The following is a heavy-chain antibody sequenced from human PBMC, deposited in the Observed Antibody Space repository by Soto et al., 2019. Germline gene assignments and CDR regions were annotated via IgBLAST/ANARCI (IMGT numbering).Heavy chain of an antibody. V-gene: IGHV4-30-4*01. CDR2: IYYSGST. CDR3: ARLGFGYNGLDY. D-gene: IGHD5-12*01. CDR1: GGSISSADYF. J-gene: IGHJ4*02. Sequence: PSETLSLTCTVSGGSISSADYFWSWIRQPPGKGLEWIGYIYYSGSTYYNPSLKSRVTISVDTSKNQFSLKLSSVTAADTAVYYCARLGFGYNGLDYWGQGTLVTVSS.